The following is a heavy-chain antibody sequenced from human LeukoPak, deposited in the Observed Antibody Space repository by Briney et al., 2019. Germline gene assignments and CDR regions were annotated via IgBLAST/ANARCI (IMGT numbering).Heavy chain of an antibody. Sequence: GASVKVSCKASGYTFTGYYMHAVRQAPGQGVEWMGRTNDNSGGTNYAQKFQGRVTMTSDTYISTAYMEISRLRYDDTAVYYCARPHVWGSFLNYWGQGTLVTVSS. J-gene: IGHJ4*02. D-gene: IGHD3-16*01. CDR1: GYTFTGYY. CDR3: ARPHVWGSFLNY. V-gene: IGHV1-2*02. CDR2: TNDNSGGT.